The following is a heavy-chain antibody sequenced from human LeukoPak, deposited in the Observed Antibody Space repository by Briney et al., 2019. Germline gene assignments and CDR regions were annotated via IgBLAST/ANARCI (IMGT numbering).Heavy chain of an antibody. Sequence: VESLKISCKGSGYSFTSYWIGWVRQMPGKGLEWMGIIYPGDSDTRYSPSFQGQVTISADKSISTAYLQWSSLKASDTAMYYCARGTYYYDSSGYYYAPFDYWGQGTLVTVSS. CDR1: GYSFTSYW. CDR2: IYPGDSDT. D-gene: IGHD3-22*01. V-gene: IGHV5-51*01. CDR3: ARGTYYYDSSGYYYAPFDY. J-gene: IGHJ4*02.